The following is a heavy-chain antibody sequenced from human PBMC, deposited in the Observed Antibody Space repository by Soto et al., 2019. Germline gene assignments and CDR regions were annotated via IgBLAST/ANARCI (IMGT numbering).Heavy chain of an antibody. D-gene: IGHD2-2*01. CDR3: ARAGGKYCSSNSCYDDAFDI. J-gene: IGHJ3*02. CDR2: ISAYNGNT. V-gene: IGHV1-18*01. CDR1: GYTFTSYG. Sequence: QVQLVQSGAEVKKPGASVKVSCKASGYTFTSYGISWVRQAPGQGLEWMGWISAYNGNTNYAQKLQGRVTMTTDTSTSTAYMELRSLRSDDTAVYYCARAGGKYCSSNSCYDDAFDIWGQGTMVTVSS.